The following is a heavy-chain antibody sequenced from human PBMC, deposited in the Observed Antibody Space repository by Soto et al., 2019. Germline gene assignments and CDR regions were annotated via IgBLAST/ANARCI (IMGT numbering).Heavy chain of an antibody. J-gene: IGHJ4*02. CDR1: GFPFRSYA. V-gene: IGHV3-23*01. CDR3: TGAESPDTAYFSLY. CDR2: ISGSGGST. Sequence: SGFPFRSYAMSWVRQAPGKGLEWVSAISGSGGSTYYADSGKGRFTISRDTSNGIAYLQMRSLRIEDSAVYYCTGAESPDTAYFSLYWGQGTPVTVSS. D-gene: IGHD7-27*01.